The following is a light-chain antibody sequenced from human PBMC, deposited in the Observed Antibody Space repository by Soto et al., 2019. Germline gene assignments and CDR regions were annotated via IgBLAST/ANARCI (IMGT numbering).Light chain of an antibody. CDR1: SSDVGGYDY. Sequence: SVLTQPPSASGSPGQSVTISCTGASSDVGGYDYVSWYQQHPGKAPKLMIYEVTKRPSGVPDRFSGSKSGNTASLTVSGLQAEDEADYYCSSYAGSNNFVFGTGTKVTLL. V-gene: IGLV2-8*01. J-gene: IGLJ1*01. CDR2: EVT. CDR3: SSYAGSNNFV.